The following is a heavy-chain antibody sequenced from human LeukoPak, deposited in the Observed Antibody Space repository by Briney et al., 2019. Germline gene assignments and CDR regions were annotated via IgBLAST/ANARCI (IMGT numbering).Heavy chain of an antibody. J-gene: IGHJ4*02. CDR3: ARLISEDFWSGYYIDY. CDR2: IYTSGST. D-gene: IGHD3-3*01. Sequence: NPSETLSLTCTVSGGSISSYYWSWIRQPPGKGLEWIGYIYTSGSTNYNPSLKSRVTISVDTSKNQFSLKLSSVTAADTAVYYCARLISEDFWSGYYIDYWGQGTLVTVSS. CDR1: GGSISSYY. V-gene: IGHV4-4*09.